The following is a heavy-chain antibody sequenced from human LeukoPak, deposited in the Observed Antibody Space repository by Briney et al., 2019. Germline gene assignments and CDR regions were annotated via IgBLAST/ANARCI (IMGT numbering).Heavy chain of an antibody. CDR2: ISPNSGGT. CDR1: GYTFTGYY. D-gene: IGHD3-3*01. J-gene: IGHJ4*02. Sequence: GASVKVSCKASGYTFTGYYMHWVRQAPGQGLEWMGWISPNSGGTNYAQNFQGRVTMTRDTSISTAYMELSRLRSDDTAVYYCARRYPDWSGSYDYWGQGTLVTVSS. CDR3: ARRYPDWSGSYDY. V-gene: IGHV1-2*02.